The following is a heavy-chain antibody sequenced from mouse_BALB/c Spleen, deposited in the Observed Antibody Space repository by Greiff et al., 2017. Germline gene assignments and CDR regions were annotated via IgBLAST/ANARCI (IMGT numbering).Heavy chain of an antibody. CDR1: GYTFTSYW. V-gene: IGHV1-87*01. D-gene: IGHD1-1*01. J-gene: IGHJ4*01. CDR3: ARSLIYYYGSSYAMDY. CDR2: IYPGDGDT. Sequence: QVQLQQSGAELARPGASVKLSCKASGYTFTSYWMQWVKQRPGQGLEWIGAIYPGDGDTRYTQKFKGKATLTADKSSSTAYMQLSSLASEDSAVYYCARSLIYYYGSSYAMDYWGQGTSVTVSS.